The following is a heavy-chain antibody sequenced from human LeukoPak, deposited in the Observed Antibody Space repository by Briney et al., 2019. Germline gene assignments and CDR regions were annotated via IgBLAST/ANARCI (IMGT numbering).Heavy chain of an antibody. D-gene: IGHD3-16*02. CDR3: ARGRYYDSVWGSYRYNWFDP. Sequence: SETLSLTCAVYGGSFSGYYWSWIRQPPGKGLEWIGEINHSGSTNYNPSLKSRVTISVDTSKNQFSLKLSSVTAADTAVYYCARGRYYDSVWGSYRYNWFDPWGQGTPVTVSS. CDR1: GGSFSGYY. V-gene: IGHV4-34*01. CDR2: INHSGST. J-gene: IGHJ5*02.